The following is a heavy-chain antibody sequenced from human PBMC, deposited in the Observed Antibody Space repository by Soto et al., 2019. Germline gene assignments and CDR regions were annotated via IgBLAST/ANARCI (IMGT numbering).Heavy chain of an antibody. D-gene: IGHD2-15*01. CDR2: IHHSGNA. CDR3: AGDNVVVNPIRYYHYGMDV. V-gene: IGHV4-34*01. J-gene: IGHJ6*02. CDR1: GGPFSRYY. Sequence: PSETLSLTCGVHGGPFSRYYWTWIRQTPGKGLEWIGEIHHSGNANYNPALRSRVSLSVGTSKNQFSLKLTSVTVADTATYYCAGDNVVVNPIRYYHYGMDVWGQGTTVTVSS.